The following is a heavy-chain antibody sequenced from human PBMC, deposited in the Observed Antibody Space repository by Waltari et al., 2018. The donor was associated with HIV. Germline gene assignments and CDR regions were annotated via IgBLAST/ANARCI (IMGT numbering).Heavy chain of an antibody. CDR3: VRDSRVTPY. D-gene: IGHD2-21*02. Sequence: EVQLVESGGDLFQPGGSLRLSCAASGFTFSSDWMSWVRQATGKGLEWVAKIKQDEREKDYGDSVKGRFTISRDNAKNSLYLQMNSLRAEDTAVYYCVRDSRVTPYWGQGTLVTVSS. CDR2: IKQDEREK. J-gene: IGHJ4*02. CDR1: GFTFSSDW. V-gene: IGHV3-7*01.